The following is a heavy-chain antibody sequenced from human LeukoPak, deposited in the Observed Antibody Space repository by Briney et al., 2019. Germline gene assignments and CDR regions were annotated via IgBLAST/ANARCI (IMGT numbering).Heavy chain of an antibody. V-gene: IGHV3-23*01. J-gene: IGHJ6*02. Sequence: PGGSLRLSCAASGFTFSSYAMSWVRQAPGKGLEWVSAISGSGGSTYYADSVKGRFTISRDNSKNTLYLQMNSLRAEDTAVYYCAKGRYCSGGSCYSPPYYFYGMDVWGQGTTVTVSS. D-gene: IGHD2-15*01. CDR3: AKGRYCSGGSCYSPPYYFYGMDV. CDR1: GFTFSSYA. CDR2: ISGSGGST.